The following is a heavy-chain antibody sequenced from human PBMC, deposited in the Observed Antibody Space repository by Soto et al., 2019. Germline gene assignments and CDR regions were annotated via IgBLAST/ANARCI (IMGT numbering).Heavy chain of an antibody. Sequence: SETLSLTCTVSGGSISSGGYYWSWIRQHPGKGLEWIGYIYHSGSTYYNPSLESRVTISVDTSMNQFSLKLSSVTAADTAVYYCAREYCTSTRCYPCFDYWAQRSLVTVSS. CDR1: GGSISSGGYY. V-gene: IGHV4-31*03. CDR2: IYHSGST. CDR3: AREYCTSTRCYPCFDY. J-gene: IGHJ4*02. D-gene: IGHD2-2*01.